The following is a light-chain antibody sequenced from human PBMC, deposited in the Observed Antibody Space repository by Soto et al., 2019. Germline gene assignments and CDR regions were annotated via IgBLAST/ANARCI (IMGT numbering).Light chain of an antibody. CDR2: ASS. CDR1: QGIGTY. J-gene: IGKJ1*01. CDR3: QQVDSYPRT. V-gene: IGKV1-9*01. Sequence: IQMPQSPSSLSASLGDRVTVTCLASQGIGTYLVWYQQKSGKAPTVLIYASSTLQTGVPSRFSGSGSGTDFSLTISSLHPEDVATYYCQQVDSYPRTFGQGTKVDIK.